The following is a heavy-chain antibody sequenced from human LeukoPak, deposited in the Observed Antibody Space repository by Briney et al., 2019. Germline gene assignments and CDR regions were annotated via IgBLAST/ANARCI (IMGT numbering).Heavy chain of an antibody. V-gene: IGHV4-39*07. D-gene: IGHD6-19*01. CDR2: IYYSGST. CDR1: GDSISSSSYF. Sequence: PSETLSLTCTVSGDSISSSSYFWGWIRQPPGKGLEWIGSIYYSGSTYYNPSLKSRVTISVDTSKNQFSLKLSSVTAADTAVYYCARRSGIAVAGAFDYWGQGTLVTVSS. J-gene: IGHJ4*02. CDR3: ARRSGIAVAGAFDY.